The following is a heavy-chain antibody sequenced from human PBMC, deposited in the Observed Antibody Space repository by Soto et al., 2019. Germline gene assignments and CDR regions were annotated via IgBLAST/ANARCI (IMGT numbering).Heavy chain of an antibody. CDR1: GFSLSNARMG. Sequence: QVTLKESGPVLVKPTEPLTLTCTVSGFSLSNARMGVSWIRQPPGKALEWLAHIFSNDEKSYSTSLKSRLTISKDTSKSQVVLTMTNMDPVDTATYYWARIMAVGPPRWGDYWGQGTLVTVSS. D-gene: IGHD6-19*01. V-gene: IGHV2-26*01. CDR2: IFSNDEK. CDR3: ARIMAVGPPRWGDY. J-gene: IGHJ4*02.